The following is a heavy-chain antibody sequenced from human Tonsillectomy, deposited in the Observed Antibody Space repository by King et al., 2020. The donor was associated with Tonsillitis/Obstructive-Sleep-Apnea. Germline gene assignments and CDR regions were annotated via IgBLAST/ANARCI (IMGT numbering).Heavy chain of an antibody. CDR1: GGSFSGYY. CDR2: INHSGST. D-gene: IGHD4-11*01. CDR3: ARGLQGGAFDI. V-gene: IGHV4-34*01. Sequence: VQLQQWGAGLLKPSETLSLPCAVYGGSFSGYYWSWIRQPPGKGLEWIGEINHSGSTNYNPSLKSRVTISVDTSKNQFSLKLSSVTAADTAVYYCARGLQGGAFDIWGQGTMVTVSS. J-gene: IGHJ3*02.